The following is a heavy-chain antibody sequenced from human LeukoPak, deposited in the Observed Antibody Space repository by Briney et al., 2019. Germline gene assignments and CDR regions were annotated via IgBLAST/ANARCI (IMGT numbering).Heavy chain of an antibody. CDR2: ISSSSSYI. V-gene: IGHV3-21*01. Sequence: GGSLRLSCAASGFTFSSYSMNWVRQAPGKGLEWVSSISSSSSYIYYADSAKGRFTISRDNAKNSLYLQMNSLRAEDTAVYYCARSMVRGVTDWGQGTLVTVSS. J-gene: IGHJ4*02. D-gene: IGHD3-10*01. CDR1: GFTFSSYS. CDR3: ARSMVRGVTD.